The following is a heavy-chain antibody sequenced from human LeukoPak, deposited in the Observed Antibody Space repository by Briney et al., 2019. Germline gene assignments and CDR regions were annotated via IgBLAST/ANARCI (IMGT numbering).Heavy chain of an antibody. CDR2: IYYSGST. J-gene: IGHJ4*02. CDR1: GGSISSSSYY. Sequence: SETLSLTCTVSGGSISSSSYYWGWIRQPPGKGLEWIGSIYYSGSTYYNPSLKSRVTISVDTSKNQFSLKLSSVTAADTAAYYCARHITNDYGDNFDYWGQGTLVTVSS. D-gene: IGHD4-17*01. V-gene: IGHV4-39*01. CDR3: ARHITNDYGDNFDY.